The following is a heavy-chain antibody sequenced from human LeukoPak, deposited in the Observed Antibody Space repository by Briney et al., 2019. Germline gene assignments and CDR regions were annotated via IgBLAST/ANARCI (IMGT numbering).Heavy chain of an antibody. D-gene: IGHD5-18*01. CDR3: ARGRIQLWIDY. CDR2: IYTRGST. V-gene: IGHV4-61*02. J-gene: IGHJ4*02. CDR1: GGSISSGSYY. Sequence: PSETLSLTCSVSGGSISSGSYYWSWIRQPAGKGLEWIGRIYTRGSTNYNPSLKSRITISIDTPKNQISLKLSSVTAADTAVYYCARGRIQLWIDYWGQGTLVTVSS.